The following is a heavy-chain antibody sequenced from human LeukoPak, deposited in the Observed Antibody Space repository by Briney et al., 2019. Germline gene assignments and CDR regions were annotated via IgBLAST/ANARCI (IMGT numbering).Heavy chain of an antibody. CDR3: ARDPPNDSSGYSPRGMDV. CDR2: IFGPA. V-gene: IGHV1-69*01. J-gene: IGHJ6*02. Sequence: IFGPANYAQKFQGRVTITADESTSTAYMELSSLRSEDTAVYYCARDPPNDSSGYSPRGMDVWGQGTTVTVSS. D-gene: IGHD3-22*01.